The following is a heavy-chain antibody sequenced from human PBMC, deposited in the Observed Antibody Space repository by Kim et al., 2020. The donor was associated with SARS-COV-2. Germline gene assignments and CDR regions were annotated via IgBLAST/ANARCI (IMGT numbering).Heavy chain of an antibody. CDR3: ARDGCSGGSCYSWWFDP. J-gene: IGHJ5*02. V-gene: IGHV1-2*02. CDR2: INPNSGGT. CDR1: GYTFTGYY. D-gene: IGHD2-15*01. Sequence: ASVKFSCKASGYTFTGYYMHWVRQAPGQGLEWMGWINPNSGGTNYAQKFQGRVTMTRDTSISTAYMELSRLRSDDTAVYYCARDGCSGGSCYSWWFDPWGQGTLVTVSS.